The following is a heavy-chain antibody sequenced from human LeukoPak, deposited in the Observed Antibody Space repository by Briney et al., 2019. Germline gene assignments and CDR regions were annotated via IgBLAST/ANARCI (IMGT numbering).Heavy chain of an antibody. D-gene: IGHD2-15*01. V-gene: IGHV1-18*01. Sequence: ASVKVSCKASGYTFTSYGISWVRQAPGQGLEWMGWISAYNGSTNYAQKLQGRVTMTTGTSTSTAYMELRSPRSDDTAVYYCAREDCSGGSCYSSNYWGQGTLVTVSS. CDR2: ISAYNGST. J-gene: IGHJ4*02. CDR3: AREDCSGGSCYSSNY. CDR1: GYTFTSYG.